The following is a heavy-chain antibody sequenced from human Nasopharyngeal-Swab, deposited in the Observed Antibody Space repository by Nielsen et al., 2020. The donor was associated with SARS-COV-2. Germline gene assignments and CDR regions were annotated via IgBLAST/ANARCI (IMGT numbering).Heavy chain of an antibody. CDR2: INPNSGGT. CDR3: ARDKSGYDSTYYYYGMDV. Sequence: ASVKGSCKASGYTFTGYYMHWVRQAPGQGLEWMGWINPNSGGTNYAQKFQGWVTMTRDTSISTAYMELSRLRSDDTAVYYCARDKSGYDSTYYYYGMDVWGQGTTVTVSS. J-gene: IGHJ6*02. V-gene: IGHV1-2*04. D-gene: IGHD5-12*01. CDR1: GYTFTGYY.